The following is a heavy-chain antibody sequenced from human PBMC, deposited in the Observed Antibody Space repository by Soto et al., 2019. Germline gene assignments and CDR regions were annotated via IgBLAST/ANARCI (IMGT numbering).Heavy chain of an antibody. Sequence: VHLLESGGGLVQPGGSLRLSCAASGFTFSSYAMSWVRQAPGKGLEWVSTIGGSGGNTFYADSVKGRFTISRDNSKNTLYLQVNSLRAEDTAVYFCAKYCFDSSGYLYYFDYWGQGTLVTVSS. V-gene: IGHV3-23*01. CDR2: IGGSGGNT. CDR1: GFTFSSYA. J-gene: IGHJ4*02. CDR3: AKYCFDSSGYLYYFDY. D-gene: IGHD3-22*01.